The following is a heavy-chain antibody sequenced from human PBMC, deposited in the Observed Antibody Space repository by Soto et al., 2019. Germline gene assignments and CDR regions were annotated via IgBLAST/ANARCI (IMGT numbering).Heavy chain of an antibody. V-gene: IGHV3-23*01. CDR3: ARDKDWAFDH. D-gene: IGHD3-9*01. Sequence: PGGSLRLSCAASGFTFSSYSMTWVRQAPGKGLEWVSALSGNGATTYYAESVKGRFTVSRDNAQDSLFLLMNSLRAEDTGIYYCARDKDWAFDHWGQGTLVTVSS. CDR2: LSGNGATT. J-gene: IGHJ4*02. CDR1: GFTFSSYS.